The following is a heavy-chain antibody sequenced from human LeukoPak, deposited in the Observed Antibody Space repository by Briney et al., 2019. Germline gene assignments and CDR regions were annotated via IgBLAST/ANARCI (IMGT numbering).Heavy chain of an antibody. J-gene: IGHJ4*02. CDR2: ISGSGHST. CDR1: GFTFSDYA. CDR3: AKESPEFDY. Sequence: GGSLRLSCAASGFTFSDYAMSWARQAPGKGLEWVSVISGSGHSTHYADSVKGRFTISRDNFKNTVYLQMNSLRAEDTAVYYCAKESPEFDYWGQGTLVTVSS. V-gene: IGHV3-23*01. D-gene: IGHD1-14*01.